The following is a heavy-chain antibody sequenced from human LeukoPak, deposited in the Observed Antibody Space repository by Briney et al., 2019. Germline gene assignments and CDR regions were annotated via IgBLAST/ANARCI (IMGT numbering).Heavy chain of an antibody. D-gene: IGHD6-13*01. CDR1: GYTFTGYY. V-gene: IGHV1-2*02. Sequence: GASVKVSCKASGYTFTGYYMHWVRQAPGQGLEWMGWINPNSGGTNYAQKFQGRVTMTRDTSISTAYMELSRLRSDDTAVYYCAREYIAAAGWFDPWGQGTLVSVSS. J-gene: IGHJ5*02. CDR3: AREYIAAAGWFDP. CDR2: INPNSGGT.